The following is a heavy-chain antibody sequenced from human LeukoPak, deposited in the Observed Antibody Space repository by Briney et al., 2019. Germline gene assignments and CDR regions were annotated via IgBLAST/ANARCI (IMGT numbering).Heavy chain of an antibody. J-gene: IGHJ4*02. Sequence: SETLSLTCTVSGGSISSYYWSWIRQPPGKGLEWIGYIYYSGSTYYNPSLKSRVTISVDTSKNQFSLKLSSVTAADTAVYYCARDRGSYTYYFDYWGQGTLVTVSS. D-gene: IGHD1-26*01. CDR2: IYYSGST. V-gene: IGHV4-59*12. CDR3: ARDRGSYTYYFDY. CDR1: GGSISSYY.